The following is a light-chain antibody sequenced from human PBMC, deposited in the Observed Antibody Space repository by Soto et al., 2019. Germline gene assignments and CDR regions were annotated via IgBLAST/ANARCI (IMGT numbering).Light chain of an antibody. CDR2: AAS. J-gene: IGKJ1*01. CDR3: QQGYSNPWT. V-gene: IGKV1-39*01. Sequence: DIQMTPSPSSLAASVGDRVTITCRASQSVNTYLHWYQQKAGQAPKLLIYAASNLQSGVPSRFSGRGSGTDFTLTVESLRPEDFATYYCQQGYSNPWTFGQGTKVDIK. CDR1: QSVNTY.